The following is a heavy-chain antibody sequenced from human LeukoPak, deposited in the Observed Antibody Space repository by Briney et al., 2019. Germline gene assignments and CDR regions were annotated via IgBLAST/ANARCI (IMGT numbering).Heavy chain of an antibody. J-gene: IGHJ4*02. V-gene: IGHV3-30*18. Sequence: GGSLRLSCAASGFTFSSYGMHWVRQAPGKGLEWVAVISCDGSNKYYADSVKGRFTISRDNSKNTLYLQMNSLRAEDTAVYYCAKDRIPLLMGTGFDYWGQGTLVTVSS. CDR2: ISCDGSNK. CDR3: AKDRIPLLMGTGFDY. D-gene: IGHD3-10*01. CDR1: GFTFSSYG.